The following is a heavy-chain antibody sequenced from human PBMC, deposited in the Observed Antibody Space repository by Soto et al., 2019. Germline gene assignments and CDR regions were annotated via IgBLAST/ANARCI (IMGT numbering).Heavy chain of an antibody. V-gene: IGHV3-30*03. D-gene: IGHD3-3*01. Sequence: GSLRLSCAASGFPFRNYGMPWVRQAPGQGLEWVALITYDGTKKYYANSVKGRFTISRDNSKNTLYLQMNSLRAEDTAVYYCTRDDRFKVVIIFPTTFDYWGQGTLVTVSS. CDR3: TRDDRFKVVIIFPTTFDY. CDR2: ITYDGTKK. CDR1: GFPFRNYG. J-gene: IGHJ4*02.